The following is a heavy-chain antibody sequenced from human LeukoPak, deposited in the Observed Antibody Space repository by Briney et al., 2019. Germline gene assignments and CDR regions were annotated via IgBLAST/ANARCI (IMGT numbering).Heavy chain of an antibody. D-gene: IGHD6-13*01. J-gene: IGHJ4*02. CDR1: GFTFRTYW. CDR3: AKDGGSSSWYFDY. V-gene: IGHV3-7*01. CDR2: IKSDGSEN. Sequence: GGSLRLSCTASGFTFRTYWMTWVRHVPGKGLECVAIIKSDGSENYYVESAKGRFTISRDNAKNSLYLQMGSLRAEDTAVYYCAKDGGSSSWYFDYWGQGTLVTVSS.